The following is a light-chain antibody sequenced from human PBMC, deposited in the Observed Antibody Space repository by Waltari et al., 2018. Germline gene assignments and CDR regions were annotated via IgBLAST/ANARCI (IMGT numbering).Light chain of an antibody. CDR2: EDN. CDR3: QSYDSNSVI. CDR1: SGSIASNF. Sequence: FMLTQPHSVSESPGKTVTISCTRSSGSIASNFLQWYQQRPGTAPTTVIYEDNQSPSGVPDRFSGSIDSSSNSASLTISGLKTEDEADYYCQSYDSNSVIFGGGTKLTVL. V-gene: IGLV6-57*03. J-gene: IGLJ2*01.